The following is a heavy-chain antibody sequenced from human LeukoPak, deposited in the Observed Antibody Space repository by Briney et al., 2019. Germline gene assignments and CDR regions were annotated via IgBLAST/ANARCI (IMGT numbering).Heavy chain of an antibody. CDR2: TSYDGSNK. J-gene: IGHJ3*02. CDR3: ARGDSSSFRGAPFDI. D-gene: IGHD6-6*01. Sequence: GGSLRLSCAASGFTFSSFSMHWVRQAPGKGLEWVALTSYDGSNKYYADSVKGRFTISRDDAKNSLYLQMNSLRAEDTAVYYCARGDSSSFRGAPFDIWGQGTMVTVSS. CDR1: GFTFSSFS. V-gene: IGHV3-30-3*01.